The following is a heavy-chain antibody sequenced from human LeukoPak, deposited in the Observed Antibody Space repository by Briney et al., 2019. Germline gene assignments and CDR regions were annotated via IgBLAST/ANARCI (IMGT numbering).Heavy chain of an antibody. V-gene: IGHV3-15*01. Sequence: PGGSLRLSCAASGFTFSSYSMNWVRQAPGKELEWVGRIKSKTDGETTDYAAPVKGRFTISRDDSKNTLYLQMNSLKTEDTAVYYCTTTLWVGENAFDIWGQGTMVTVSS. CDR3: TTTLWVGENAFDI. CDR2: IKSKTDGETT. J-gene: IGHJ3*02. D-gene: IGHD3-10*01. CDR1: GFTFSSYS.